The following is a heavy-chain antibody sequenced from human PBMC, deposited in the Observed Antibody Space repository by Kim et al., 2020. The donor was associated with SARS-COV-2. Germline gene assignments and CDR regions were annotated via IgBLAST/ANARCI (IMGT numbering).Heavy chain of an antibody. CDR3: ANTRNSYGDDYVSWFDP. J-gene: IGHJ5*02. D-gene: IGHD4-17*01. V-gene: IGHV3-23*01. Sequence: VKGRFTISRDNSKNTLYLQMNSLRAEDTAVYYCANTRNSYGDDYVSWFDPWGQGTLVTVSS.